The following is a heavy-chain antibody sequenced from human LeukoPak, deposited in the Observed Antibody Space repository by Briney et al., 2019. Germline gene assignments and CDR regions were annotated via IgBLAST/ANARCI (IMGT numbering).Heavy chain of an antibody. CDR3: ASRMATTPL. D-gene: IGHD5-24*01. CDR2: ISSSSSTI. CDR1: GFTFSSYS. Sequence: RPGGSLRLSCAASGFTFSSYSINWVRQAPGKGLEWVSYISSSSSTIYYADSVKGRFTISRDNAKNSLYLQMNSLRAEDTAVYYCASRMATTPLWGQGTLVTVSS. J-gene: IGHJ4*02. V-gene: IGHV3-48*01.